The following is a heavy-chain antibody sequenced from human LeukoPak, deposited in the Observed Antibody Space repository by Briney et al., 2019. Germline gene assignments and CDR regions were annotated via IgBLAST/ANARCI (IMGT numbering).Heavy chain of an antibody. D-gene: IGHD2-2*02. CDR1: GGSSSGYY. CDR2: INHSGST. Sequence: PSETLSLTCAVYGGSSSGYYWSWIRQPPGKGLEWIGEINHSGSTNYNPSLKSRVTISVDTSKNQFSLKLSSVTAADTAVYYCARGAIVVVPAAIWGFDYWGQGTLVTVSS. V-gene: IGHV4-34*01. J-gene: IGHJ4*02. CDR3: ARGAIVVVPAAIWGFDY.